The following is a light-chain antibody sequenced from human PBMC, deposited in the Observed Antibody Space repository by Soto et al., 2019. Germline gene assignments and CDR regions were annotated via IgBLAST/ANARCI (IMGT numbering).Light chain of an antibody. Sequence: DIRMPQSPSTVSASVGDRVTITCRASQSIKSWLAWYQQKPGTAPKLLIYDASTLESGVPSRFSGSGSGTEFTLTISSLQPDDFATFYCQQYDDYPLTFGGGTKVDIK. CDR3: QQYDDYPLT. CDR1: QSIKSW. V-gene: IGKV1-5*01. CDR2: DAS. J-gene: IGKJ4*01.